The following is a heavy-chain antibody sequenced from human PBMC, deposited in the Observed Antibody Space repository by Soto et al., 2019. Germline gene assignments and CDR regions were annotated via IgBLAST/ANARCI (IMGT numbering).Heavy chain of an antibody. CDR2: ISYDGDNK. CDR1: GFTFSYPA. CDR3: ARGTTTTAFSAMDV. D-gene: IGHD1-1*01. V-gene: IGHV3-30-3*01. Sequence: QVQLVESVGGVVQPGRSLRLSCAASGFTFSYPALNWVRQSPGKGLEWVAVISYDGDNKYIAESVKGRFTIYRDNSKNTVSLQMNSLGTEDTAMYFCARGTTTTAFSAMDVWGQGTTVTVSS. J-gene: IGHJ6*02.